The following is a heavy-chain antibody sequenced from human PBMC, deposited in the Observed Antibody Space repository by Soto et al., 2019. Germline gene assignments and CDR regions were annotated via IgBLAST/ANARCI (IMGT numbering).Heavy chain of an antibody. J-gene: IGHJ5*02. CDR2: ISYDGSNK. Sequence: GGSLRLSCAASGFTFSSYGMHWVRQAPGKGLEWVAVISYDGSNKYYADSVKGRFTISRDNSKNTLYLQMNSLRAEDTAVYYCAKELEPEYNSSSGWFDPWGQGTLVTVSS. D-gene: IGHD6-6*01. CDR1: GFTFSSYG. V-gene: IGHV3-30*18. CDR3: AKELEPEYNSSSGWFDP.